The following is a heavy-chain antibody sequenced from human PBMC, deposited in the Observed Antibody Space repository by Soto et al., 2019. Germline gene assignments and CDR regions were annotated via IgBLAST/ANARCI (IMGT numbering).Heavy chain of an antibody. J-gene: IGHJ5*02. Sequence: SETLSLTCAVYGGSFSGYDWSWIRQPPGKGLEWIGEINHSGGTNYNPSLKSRVTISGDTSTNQFSLKLSSVTAADTAVYYCARGRTPHSSSPWFDPWGQGTLVTVSS. V-gene: IGHV4-34*01. CDR2: INHSGGT. CDR1: GGSFSGYD. CDR3: ARGRTPHSSSPWFDP. D-gene: IGHD6-6*01.